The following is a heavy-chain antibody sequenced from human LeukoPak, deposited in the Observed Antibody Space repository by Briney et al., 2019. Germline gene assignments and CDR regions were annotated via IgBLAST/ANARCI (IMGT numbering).Heavy chain of an antibody. Sequence: SETLSLTCAVYGGSFSGYYWSWIRQPPGKGLEWIGEINHSGGTNYNPSLKSRVTISVDTSKNQFSLKLSSVTAADTAVYYCARSYYDYVWGSYRREYFYGMDVWGQGTTVTVSS. J-gene: IGHJ6*02. CDR2: INHSGGT. CDR1: GGSFSGYY. D-gene: IGHD3-16*02. V-gene: IGHV4-34*01. CDR3: ARSYYDYVWGSYRREYFYGMDV.